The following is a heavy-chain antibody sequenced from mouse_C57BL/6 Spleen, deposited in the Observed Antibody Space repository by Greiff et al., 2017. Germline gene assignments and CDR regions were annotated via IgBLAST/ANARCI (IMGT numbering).Heavy chain of an antibody. CDR1: GFTFSSYA. CDR2: ISDGGSYT. CDR3: ASCNYGLFYFDY. D-gene: IGHD1-1*01. J-gene: IGHJ2*01. Sequence: EVQLQQSGGGLVKPGGSLKLSCAASGFTFSSYAMSWVRQTPEKRLEWVATISDGGSYTYYPDNVKGRFTISRDNAKNNLYLQMSHLKSEDTAMYYCASCNYGLFYFDYWGQGTTLTVSS. V-gene: IGHV5-4*01.